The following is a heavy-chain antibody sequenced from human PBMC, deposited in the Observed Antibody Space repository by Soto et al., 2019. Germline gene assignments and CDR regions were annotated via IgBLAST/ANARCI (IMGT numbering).Heavy chain of an antibody. CDR1: GFTFSSYG. CDR2: IWYDGSNK. V-gene: IGHV3-33*01. Sequence: GGSLRLSCAASGFTFSSYGMHWVRQAPGKGLEWVAVIWYDGSNKYYADSVKGRFTISRDNSKNTLFLQMNSLRAEDTAVYYCARVGIAVAGAFDIWGQGTMVTVSS. J-gene: IGHJ3*02. D-gene: IGHD6-19*01. CDR3: ARVGIAVAGAFDI.